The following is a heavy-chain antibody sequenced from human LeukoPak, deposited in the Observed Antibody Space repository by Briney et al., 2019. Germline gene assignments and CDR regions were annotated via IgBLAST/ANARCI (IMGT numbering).Heavy chain of an antibody. J-gene: IGHJ4*02. CDR2: ISSSSSYI. Sequence: PGGSLRLSCAASGFTFSNYDMHWVRQAPGKGLEWVSAISSSSSYIYYADSIKGRFTTSRDNAENSLYLQMNSLRAVDTAVYFCARGEEKATITALDSWGQGTLVTVSS. CDR3: ARGEEKATITALDS. CDR1: GFTFSNYD. D-gene: IGHD5-24*01. V-gene: IGHV3-21*01.